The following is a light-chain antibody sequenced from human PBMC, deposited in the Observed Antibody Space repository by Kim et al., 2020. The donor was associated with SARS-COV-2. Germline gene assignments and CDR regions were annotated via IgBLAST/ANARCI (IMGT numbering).Light chain of an antibody. CDR2: GAS. CDR1: QSVTSSY. CDR3: QQYGSSPPWT. Sequence: PGERATLSSRASQSVTSSYLAWYQQKPGRAPRLLSYGASSRATGIPDRISGSGSGTDFTLTISRLEPEDFAVYYCQQYGSSPPWTFGQGTKVEIK. J-gene: IGKJ1*01. V-gene: IGKV3-20*01.